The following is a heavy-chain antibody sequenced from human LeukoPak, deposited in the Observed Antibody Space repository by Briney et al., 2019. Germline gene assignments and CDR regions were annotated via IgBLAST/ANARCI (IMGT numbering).Heavy chain of an antibody. Sequence: GGSLRLSCAASGFTFSSYGMHWVRQAPGKGLEWVAFIRYDGSNKYYADPVKGRFTISRDNSKNTLYLQMNSLRAEDTAVYYCAKSSYSSSWSTFDPWGQGTLVTVSS. CDR2: IRYDGSNK. CDR1: GFTFSSYG. J-gene: IGHJ5*02. V-gene: IGHV3-30*02. CDR3: AKSSYSSSWSTFDP. D-gene: IGHD6-13*01.